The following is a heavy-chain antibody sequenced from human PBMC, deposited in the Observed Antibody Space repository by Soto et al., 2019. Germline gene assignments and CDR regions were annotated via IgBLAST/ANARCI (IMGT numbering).Heavy chain of an antibody. CDR1: GYTFTSYG. Sequence: ASVKVSCKASGYTFTSYGISWVRQAPGQGLEWMGWISAYNGNTNYAQKLQGRVTMTTDTSTSTAYMELRSLRSDDTAVYYCARQYYYDSSGYYYGYAFDIWGQGTTVTVSS. CDR2: ISAYNGNT. D-gene: IGHD3-22*01. CDR3: ARQYYYDSSGYYYGYAFDI. J-gene: IGHJ3*02. V-gene: IGHV1-18*04.